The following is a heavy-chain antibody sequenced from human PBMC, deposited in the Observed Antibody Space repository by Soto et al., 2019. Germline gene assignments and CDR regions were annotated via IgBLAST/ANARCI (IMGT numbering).Heavy chain of an antibody. J-gene: IGHJ6*03. Sequence: GGSLRLSCAASGFTFSNAWMSWVRQAPGKGLEWVGRIKSKTDGGTTDYAAPVKGRFTISRDDSKNTRYLQMNSLKTEDTAVYYCTTAPRSTDVVVAAYANPRYYYYYYMDVWGKGTTVTVSS. V-gene: IGHV3-15*01. CDR2: IKSKTDGGTT. D-gene: IGHD2-15*01. CDR1: GFTFSNAW. CDR3: TTAPRSTDVVVAAYANPRYYYYYYMDV.